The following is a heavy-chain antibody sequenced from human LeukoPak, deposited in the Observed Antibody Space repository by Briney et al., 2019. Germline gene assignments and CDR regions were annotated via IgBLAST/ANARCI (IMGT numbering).Heavy chain of an antibody. D-gene: IGHD6-6*01. J-gene: IGHJ5*02. CDR2: ISWNSGRR. CDR1: GFTFDDYA. CDR3: ARGFLGIAARKSWFDP. Sequence: GGSLRLSCVASGFTFDDYAMHWVRQAPGKGLEWVSGISWNSGRRGYADSVKGRFTISRDNAKTSLYLQMNSLRAEDTAVYYYARGFLGIAARKSWFDPWGQGTLVTVSS. V-gene: IGHV3-9*01.